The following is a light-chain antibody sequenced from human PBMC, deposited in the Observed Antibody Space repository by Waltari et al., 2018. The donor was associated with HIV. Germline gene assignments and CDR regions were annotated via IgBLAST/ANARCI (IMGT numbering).Light chain of an antibody. V-gene: IGLV2-11*01. CDR3: CTYAAEYVI. J-gene: IGLJ2*01. CDR1: GSDVGNFNF. Sequence: QSALTQPRSVSGSPGQSVTISCTGTGSDVGNFNFPSWYQHHPGNAPKLVIYDVTKRPSGVPDRFSGSKSGNTASLTISGLHTEDEADYYCCTYAAEYVIFGGGTKLTVL. CDR2: DVT.